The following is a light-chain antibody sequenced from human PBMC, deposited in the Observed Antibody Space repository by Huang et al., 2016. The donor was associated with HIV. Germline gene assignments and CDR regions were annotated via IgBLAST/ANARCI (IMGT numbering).Light chain of an antibody. J-gene: IGKJ2*01. CDR2: ATS. CDR1: QGISSW. CDR3: QQTKTFPYT. Sequence: DIQLTQSPSSVSASVGDRVTITCRASQGISSWLAWYQQKSGKAPKLRVYATSNLESGVPSRFSGSGSGTDFTLTISSLQPDDFATYYCQQTKTFPYTLGQGTKLEI. V-gene: IGKV1-12*01.